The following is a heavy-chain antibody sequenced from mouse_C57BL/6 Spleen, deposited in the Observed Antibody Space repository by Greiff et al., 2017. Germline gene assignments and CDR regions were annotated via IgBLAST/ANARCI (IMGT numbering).Heavy chain of an antibody. J-gene: IGHJ3*01. CDR1: GFNIKDYY. D-gene: IGHD2-2*01. V-gene: IGHV14-1*01. CDR2: IDPEDGDT. CDR3: TSTMVTPFAY. Sequence: VQLQQSGAELVRPGASVKLSCTASGFNIKDYYMHWVKQRPEQGLEWVGRIDPEDGDTEYAPQFQGKATMTADTSSNTAYLQLSSLTSEDTAVYYCTSTMVTPFAYWGQGTLVTVSA.